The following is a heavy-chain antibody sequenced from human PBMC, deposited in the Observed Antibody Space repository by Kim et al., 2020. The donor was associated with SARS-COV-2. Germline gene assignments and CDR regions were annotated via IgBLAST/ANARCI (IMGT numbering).Heavy chain of an antibody. CDR1: GGSISSYY. V-gene: IGHV4-59*01. D-gene: IGHD3-22*01. J-gene: IGHJ4*02. CDR2: IYYSGST. Sequence: SETLSLTCTVSGGSISSYYWSWIRQPPGKGLEWIGYIYYSGSTNYNPSLKSRVTISVDTSKNQFSLKLSSVTAADTAVYYCARDGYYDSSGLDYWGQGTL. CDR3: ARDGYYDSSGLDY.